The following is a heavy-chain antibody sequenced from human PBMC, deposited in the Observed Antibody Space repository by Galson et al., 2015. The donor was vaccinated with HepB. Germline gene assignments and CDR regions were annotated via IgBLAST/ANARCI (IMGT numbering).Heavy chain of an antibody. CDR2: ISAYSGNT. V-gene: IGHV1-18*04. J-gene: IGHJ5*02. CDR3: ARDFGTSTFGVMTPGLNH. Sequence: SVKVSCKASGYSFSSYGISWVRQAPGQGLEWMGWISAYSGNTNYAQKFQGRVTMTTDTSTGTAYMELRSLRSDDTAVYYCARDFGTSTFGVMTPGLNHWGQGTLVTVSS. D-gene: IGHD3-3*01. CDR1: GYSFSSYG.